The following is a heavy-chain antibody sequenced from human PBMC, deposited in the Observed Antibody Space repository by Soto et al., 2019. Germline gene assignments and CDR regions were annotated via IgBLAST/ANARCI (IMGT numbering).Heavy chain of an antibody. CDR1: GGSISSGGYY. CDR3: ARETYYYDSNGYETARRLDY. Sequence: SETLSLTCTVSGGSISSGGYYWSWIRQHPGKGLEWIGYIYYSGSTYYNPSLKSRVTISVDTSKNQFSLKLSSVTAADTAVYYCARETYYYDSNGYETARRLDYWGQGTLVTVSS. CDR2: IYYSGST. D-gene: IGHD3-22*01. V-gene: IGHV4-31*03. J-gene: IGHJ4*02.